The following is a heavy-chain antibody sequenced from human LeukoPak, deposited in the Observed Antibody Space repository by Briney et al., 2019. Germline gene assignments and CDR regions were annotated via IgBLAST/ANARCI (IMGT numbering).Heavy chain of an antibody. CDR1: GFTFSSYS. V-gene: IGHV3-21*01. Sequence: PGGSLRLSCAASGFTFSSYSMNWVRQAPGKGLEWVSSISSSSSYIYYADSVKGRFTISRDNAKNSLYLQMNSLRAEDTAVYYCARDESGHFWSGLMYYYMDVWGKGTTVTVSS. D-gene: IGHD3-3*02. CDR2: ISSSSSYI. CDR3: ARDESGHFWSGLMYYYMDV. J-gene: IGHJ6*03.